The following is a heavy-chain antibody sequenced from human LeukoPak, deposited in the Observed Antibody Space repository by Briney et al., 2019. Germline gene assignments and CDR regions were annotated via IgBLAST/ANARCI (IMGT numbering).Heavy chain of an antibody. Sequence: GASVKVSCKASEYTFTSYYMHWVRQAPGQGLEWMGIINPSGGSTSYAQKFQGRVTMTRDTSTSTVYMELSSLRSEDTAVYYCARGKGDSSGWLVNFDYWGQGTLVTVSS. D-gene: IGHD6-19*01. CDR2: INPSGGST. CDR3: ARGKGDSSGWLVNFDY. CDR1: EYTFTSYY. J-gene: IGHJ4*02. V-gene: IGHV1-46*01.